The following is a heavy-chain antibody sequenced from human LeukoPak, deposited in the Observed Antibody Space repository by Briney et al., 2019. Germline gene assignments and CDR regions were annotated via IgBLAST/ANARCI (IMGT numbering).Heavy chain of an antibody. CDR2: ILPVLGTP. CDR1: GGTFNYA. CDR3: ARGYSGNFFGFDL. D-gene: IGHD1-26*01. Sequence: SVKVSCKPSGGTFNYAISWVRQAPGQGPEWMGGILPVLGTPHYAQNFQGRLTVTTDEVAATAYMELSSLRSEDTAVYYCARGYSGNFFGFDLWGQGTLVTVSS. J-gene: IGHJ4*02. V-gene: IGHV1-69*05.